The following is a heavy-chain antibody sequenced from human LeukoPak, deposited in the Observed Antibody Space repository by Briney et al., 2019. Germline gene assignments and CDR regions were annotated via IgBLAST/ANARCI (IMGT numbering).Heavy chain of an antibody. D-gene: IGHD3-10*01. Sequence: PGGSLRLSCAASGFTFSSYWMSWVRQAPGKGLEWVAKIKKDGSENNYVDSVKGRFTISRDNAKNSLYLQMNSLRVEDTAVYYCARVQTSGSGTYDDCFFDYWGQGTLVTVSS. CDR2: IKKDGSEN. J-gene: IGHJ4*02. CDR1: GFTFSSYW. V-gene: IGHV3-7*01. CDR3: ARVQTSGSGTYDDCFFDY.